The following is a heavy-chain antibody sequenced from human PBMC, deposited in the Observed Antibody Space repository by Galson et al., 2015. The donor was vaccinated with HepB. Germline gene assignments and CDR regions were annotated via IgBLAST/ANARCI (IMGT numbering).Heavy chain of an antibody. J-gene: IGHJ4*02. CDR2: ISGSGGST. CDR3: AKDKFHGVVVHLY. V-gene: IGHV3-23*01. D-gene: IGHD3-22*01. CDR1: GFTFSSYA. Sequence: SLRLSCAASGFTFSSYAMSWVRQAPGKGLEWVSAISGSGGSTYYADSVKGRFTISRDNSKNTLYLQMNSLRAEDTAVYYSAKDKFHGVVVHLYWGQGTLVTVSS.